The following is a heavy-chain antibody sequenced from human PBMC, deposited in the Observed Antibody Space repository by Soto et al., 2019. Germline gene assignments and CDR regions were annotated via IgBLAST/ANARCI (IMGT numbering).Heavy chain of an antibody. Sequence: EVQLLESGGGLVQPGGSLSLSCAASGFTFSTYAMSWVRQAPGKGLEWVSSIRSGDGSTYYADSVKGRYTISRDNSKNRVYLLMNSLGSDHTALYYCAKQADGPRNYYHLDLWDTGTLDTISS. V-gene: IGHV3-23*01. D-gene: IGHD3-10*01. CDR2: IRSGDGST. J-gene: IGHJ5*02. CDR1: GFTFSTYA. CDR3: AKQADGPRNYYHLDL.